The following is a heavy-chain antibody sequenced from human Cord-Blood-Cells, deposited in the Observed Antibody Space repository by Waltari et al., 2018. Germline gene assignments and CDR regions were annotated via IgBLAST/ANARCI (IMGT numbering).Heavy chain of an antibody. CDR3: AKSRYAGPFDY. CDR2: RSYDGSNK. J-gene: IGHJ4*02. Sequence: GGGVVQPGRSLRLSCAASGFTFSSYGMHWVRQAPGNGLEWVAVRSYDGSNKYYADSVKGRFTISRDNSKNTLYLQMNSLRAEDTAVYYCAKSRYAGPFDYWGQGTLVTVSS. V-gene: IGHV3-30*18. D-gene: IGHD3-16*01. CDR1: GFTFSSYG.